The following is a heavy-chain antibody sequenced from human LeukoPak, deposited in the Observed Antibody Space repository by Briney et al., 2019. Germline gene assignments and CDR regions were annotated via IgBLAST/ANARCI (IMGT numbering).Heavy chain of an antibody. V-gene: IGHV4-39*01. CDR1: GGSISSSSYY. CDR3: ATHLPPYYYYGMDV. Sequence: PSETLSLTCTVSGGSISSSSYYWGWIRQPPGKGLEWIGSIYYSGSTYYNPSLKSRVTISVDTSKNQFSLKLSSVTAADTAVYYCATHLPPYYYYGMDVWGQGTTVTVSS. J-gene: IGHJ6*02. CDR2: IYYSGST.